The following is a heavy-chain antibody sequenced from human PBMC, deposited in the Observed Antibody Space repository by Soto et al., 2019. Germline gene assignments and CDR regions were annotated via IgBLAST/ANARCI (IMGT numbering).Heavy chain of an antibody. Sequence: GGSLRLSCAASGFTFSSYSMNWVRQAPGKGLEWVSSISSSSSYIYYADSVKGRFTTSRDNAKNSLYLQMNSLRAEDTAVYYCARNCSSTSCYTGGLYYYYGMDVWGQGTAVTVSS. CDR1: GFTFSSYS. V-gene: IGHV3-21*01. CDR3: ARNCSSTSCYTGGLYYYYGMDV. D-gene: IGHD2-2*02. J-gene: IGHJ6*02. CDR2: ISSSSSYI.